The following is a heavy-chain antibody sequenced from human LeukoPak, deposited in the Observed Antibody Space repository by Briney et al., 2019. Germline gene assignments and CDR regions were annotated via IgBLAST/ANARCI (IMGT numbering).Heavy chain of an antibody. CDR3: ARVPSIAAHFDY. V-gene: IGHV4-59*01. J-gene: IGHJ4*02. D-gene: IGHD6-6*01. Sequence: SEPLSLTCTVSGGSLSSYYWSWIRQPPGKGPEWIGYIYYSGSTNYNPSLKSRVTISVDTSKNQFSLKLSSVTAADTAVYYCARVPSIAAHFDYWGQGTLVTVSS. CDR1: GGSLSSYY. CDR2: IYYSGST.